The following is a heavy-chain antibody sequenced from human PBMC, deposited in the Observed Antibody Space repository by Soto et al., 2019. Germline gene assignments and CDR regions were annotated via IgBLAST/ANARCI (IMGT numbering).Heavy chain of an antibody. V-gene: IGHV3-30*14. CDR3: ARDGGAY. D-gene: IGHD3-16*01. Sequence: QVQLVESGGGVVQPGRSLRLSCAASGFTFSSYAMHWVRRAPGKGLEWMAVMSYDGSNKYYADSVKGRFTISRDNSKNTLDLQMNSLGPEEAALYYCARDGGAYWGQGTLVMVSS. CDR2: MSYDGSNK. CDR1: GFTFSSYA. J-gene: IGHJ4*02.